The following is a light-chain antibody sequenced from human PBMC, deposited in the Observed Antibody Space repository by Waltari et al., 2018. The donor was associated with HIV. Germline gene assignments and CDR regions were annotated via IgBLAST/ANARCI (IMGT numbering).Light chain of an antibody. J-gene: IGLJ2*01. CDR2: QDT. CDR1: KLGEKY. CDR3: QAWDSSTGV. Sequence: SYELTQPPSVSVSPGQTASITCSGDKLGEKYASWYQKKPGQSPVLVIYQDTKRPSGIPERFSGSNSGNTATLTISGTQAIDDADYYCQAWDSSTGVFGGGTKVTVL. V-gene: IGLV3-1*01.